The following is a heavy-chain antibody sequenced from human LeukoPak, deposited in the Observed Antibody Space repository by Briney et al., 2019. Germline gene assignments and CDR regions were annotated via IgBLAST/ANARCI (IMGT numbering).Heavy chain of an antibody. J-gene: IGHJ4*02. V-gene: IGHV3-11*04. D-gene: IGHD3-22*01. CDR2: IRSSGSII. Sequence: GGALRLSCAAHGFTFSDSYMTWIRQAPGKGLGRVSPIRSSGSIIYDADSVKGRFIISRDNAKNSLYLQMNSLRAEDTAVYFWARVGYDSSGRFDYWGQGTLVTVSS. CDR1: GFTFSDSY. CDR3: ARVGYDSSGRFDY.